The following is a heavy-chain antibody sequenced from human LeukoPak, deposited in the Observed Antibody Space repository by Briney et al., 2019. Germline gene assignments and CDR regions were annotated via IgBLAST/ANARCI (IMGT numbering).Heavy chain of an antibody. CDR2: ISSSSTTI. CDR3: ARAAVPWR. CDR1: GFTFSSHS. V-gene: IGHV3-48*01. D-gene: IGHD2-2*01. Sequence: GGSLRLSCAASGFTFSSHSMTWVRQAPGKGLEWVSYISSSSTTIYYADSVKGRFTISRDNAKNSLYLQMNSLRAEDTAVYYCARAAVPWRWGQGTLVTVSS. J-gene: IGHJ4*02.